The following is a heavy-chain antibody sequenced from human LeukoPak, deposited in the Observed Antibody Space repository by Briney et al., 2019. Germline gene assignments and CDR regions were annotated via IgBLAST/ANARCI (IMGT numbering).Heavy chain of an antibody. CDR3: ARAPLRYFDY. CDR2: INPSGGST. J-gene: IGHJ4*02. Sequence: AASVKVSCTASGYTFTSYYMHWVRQAPGQGLEWMGIINPSGGSTSYAQKFQGRVTMTRDMSTSTVYMGLSSLRSEDTAVYYCARAPLRYFDYWGQGTLVTVSS. CDR1: GYTFTSYY. V-gene: IGHV1-46*01.